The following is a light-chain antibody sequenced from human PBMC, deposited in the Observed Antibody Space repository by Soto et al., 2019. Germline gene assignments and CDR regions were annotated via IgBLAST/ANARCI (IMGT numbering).Light chain of an antibody. V-gene: IGKV1-33*01. J-gene: IGKJ3*01. CDR2: DAS. CDR1: QDIRNY. Sequence: DIQMTQSPSSLSASVGDRVTITCQASQDIRNYLNWYQQKPGKAPKLLIYDASNLETGVPSRFSGSGSGTDFTFTISSLQPEDIATYYCQQYDNLPLTFGPGTKVDI. CDR3: QQYDNLPLT.